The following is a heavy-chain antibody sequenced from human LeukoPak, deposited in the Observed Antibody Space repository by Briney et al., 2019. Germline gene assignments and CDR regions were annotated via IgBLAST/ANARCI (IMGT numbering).Heavy chain of an antibody. CDR1: GGSIRSYY. CDR2: FYYSGST. V-gene: IGHV4-59*01. Sequence: PSETLSLTCTVSGGSIRSYYWSWIRQPPGTGLEWIGHFYYSGSTNYNPSLKSRVTLSVDPSKNQFSLKLNSVTAADTAVYYCARKKGSGWDSWAFDIWGQGTMVTVSS. CDR3: ARKKGSGWDSWAFDI. D-gene: IGHD6-19*01. J-gene: IGHJ3*02.